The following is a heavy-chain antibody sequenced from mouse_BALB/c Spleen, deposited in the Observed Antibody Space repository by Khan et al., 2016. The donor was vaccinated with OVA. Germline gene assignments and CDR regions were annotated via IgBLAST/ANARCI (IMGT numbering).Heavy chain of an antibody. D-gene: IGHD1-1*01. Sequence: VQLKQSGPGLVKPSQSLSLTCSVTGYSITSGYNWNWIRQFPGNKLEWMGYISYDGSNNYNPSLKNRISITRDTSKNQFFLKLNSVTTKDTATYYCARDYFGNGYFDYWGQGTTLTVSS. CDR2: ISYDGSN. J-gene: IGHJ2*01. V-gene: IGHV3-6*02. CDR1: GYSITSGYN. CDR3: ARDYFGNGYFDY.